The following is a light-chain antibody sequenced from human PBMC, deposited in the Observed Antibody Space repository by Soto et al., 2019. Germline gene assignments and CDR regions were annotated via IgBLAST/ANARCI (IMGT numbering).Light chain of an antibody. CDR2: EVS. J-gene: IGLJ2*01. V-gene: IGLV2-14*01. Sequence: QSVLTQPASVSGSPGQSISISCTGTSSDVGGYNYVSWYQQHPGKVPKLMIYEVSTRPSGVSNRFSGSKSGNTASLTISGLQAEDEADYYCASYTSRSTVVFGGGTKLTVL. CDR1: SSDVGGYNY. CDR3: ASYTSRSTVV.